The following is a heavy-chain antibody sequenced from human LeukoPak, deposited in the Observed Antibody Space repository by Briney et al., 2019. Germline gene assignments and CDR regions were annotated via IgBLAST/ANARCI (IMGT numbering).Heavy chain of an antibody. CDR3: ARSAGHYDSSGYSDY. D-gene: IGHD3-22*01. V-gene: IGHV1-69*13. J-gene: IGHJ4*02. CDR2: IIPIFGTA. Sequence: ASVKVSCKASGGTFSSYAISWVRQAPGQGLEWMGGIIPIFGTANYAQKFQGRVTITADESTSTAYMELSSLRSEDTAVYYCARSAGHYDSSGYSDYWGQGTLVTVSS. CDR1: GGTFSSYA.